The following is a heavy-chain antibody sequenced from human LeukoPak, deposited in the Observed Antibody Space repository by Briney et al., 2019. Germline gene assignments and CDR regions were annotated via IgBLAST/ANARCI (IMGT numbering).Heavy chain of an antibody. CDR1: GGTFSSYA. V-gene: IGHV1-69*05. D-gene: IGHD3-9*01. J-gene: IGHJ3*02. CDR3: ASNFPGYDAFDI. CDR2: IIPIFGTA. Sequence: GASVKVSCKASGGTFSSYAISWVRQAPGQGLEWMGGIIPIFGTANYAQKFQGRVTITTDESTSTAYMELSSLRSEDTAVYYCASNFPGYDAFDIWGQGTMVTVSS.